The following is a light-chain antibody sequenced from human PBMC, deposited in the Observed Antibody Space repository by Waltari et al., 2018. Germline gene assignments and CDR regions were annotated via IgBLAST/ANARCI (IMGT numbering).Light chain of an antibody. CDR1: SSDVGGYNY. V-gene: IGLV2-14*01. CDR3: SSYTSITTLV. Sequence: QSALTQPASVSGSPGQSITISCTGTSSDVGGYNYVSCYQQHPGNAPKLMIYEVSNRPSGVSSRFSGSKSANTASLTISGLQAEDEADYYCSSYTSITTLVFGGGTKLTVL. J-gene: IGLJ2*01. CDR2: EVS.